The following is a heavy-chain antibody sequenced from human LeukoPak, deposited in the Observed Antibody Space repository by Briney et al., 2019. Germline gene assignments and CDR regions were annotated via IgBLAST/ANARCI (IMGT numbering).Heavy chain of an antibody. CDR2: IYYSGST. J-gene: IGHJ4*02. D-gene: IGHD1-26*01. CDR1: GGSISSSSYY. V-gene: IGHV4-61*01. CDR3: ARESSRSSFDY. Sequence: SETLSLTCTVSGGSISSSSYYWGWLRQPPGKGLEWIGYIYYSGSTNYNPSLKSRVTISVDASKNQFSLKLSSVTAADTAVYYCARESSRSSFDYWGQGTLVTVSS.